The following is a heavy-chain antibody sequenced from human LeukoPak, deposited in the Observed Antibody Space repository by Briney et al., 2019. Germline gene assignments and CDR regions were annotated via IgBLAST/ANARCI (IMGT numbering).Heavy chain of an antibody. CDR3: AKDKLTSSSSGFDY. V-gene: IGHV3-9*01. CDR1: GFIFSSYG. D-gene: IGHD6-6*01. CDR2: ISWNSGSI. J-gene: IGHJ4*02. Sequence: QSGGSLRLSCAASGFIFSSYGMNWVRQAPGKGLEWVSGISWNSGSIGYADSVKGRFTISRDNAKNSLYLQMNSLRAEDTALYYCAKDKLTSSSSGFDYWGQGTLVTVSS.